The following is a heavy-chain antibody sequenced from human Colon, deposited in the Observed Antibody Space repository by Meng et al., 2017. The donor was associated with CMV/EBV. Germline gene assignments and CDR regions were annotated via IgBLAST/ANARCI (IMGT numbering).Heavy chain of an antibody. V-gene: IGHV4-30-2*01. CDR1: IRSSDYS. Sequence: IRSSDYSWTWIRQPPGKGLEWIGYIYHSGTIYYNPSLKTRVIISLDRSKNQFSLKLTSVTAADTAVYYCARATRYDILTGYYWYFDVWGRGTLVTVSS. D-gene: IGHD3-9*01. J-gene: IGHJ2*01. CDR2: IYHSGTI. CDR3: ARATRYDILTGYYWYFDV.